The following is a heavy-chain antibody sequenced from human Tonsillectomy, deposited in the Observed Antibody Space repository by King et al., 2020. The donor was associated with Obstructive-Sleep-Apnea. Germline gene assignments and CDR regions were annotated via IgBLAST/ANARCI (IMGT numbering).Heavy chain of an antibody. D-gene: IGHD3-22*01. CDR2: IFSNDEK. J-gene: IGHJ4*02. Sequence: TLKESGPVLVKPTETLTLTCTVSGFSLSKGRMGVRWIRQPPGKALEWLAHIFSNDEKSYSTSLKNRLTISKDTSKSQVVLTMTNMDPVDTATYCCARFSYYYDSSGYYTYYFDYWGQGTLVTVSS. CDR1: GFSLSKGRMG. CDR3: ARFSYYYDSSGYYTYYFDY. V-gene: IGHV2-26*01.